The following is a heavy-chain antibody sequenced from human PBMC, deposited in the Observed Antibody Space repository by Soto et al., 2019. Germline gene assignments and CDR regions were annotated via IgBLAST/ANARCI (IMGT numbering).Heavy chain of an antibody. CDR3: DGGRTGIAVAGPLGY. V-gene: IGHV1-3*01. J-gene: IGHJ4*02. CDR1: GYTFTSYA. D-gene: IGHD6-19*01. Sequence: QVQLVQSGAEVKKPGASVKVSCKASGYTFTSYAMHWVRQAPGQRLEWMGWINAGNGNTKYSQKFQGRVTITRDTSASTAYMELSSLRSEDTAVYHCDGGRTGIAVAGPLGYWGQGTLVTVSS. CDR2: INAGNGNT.